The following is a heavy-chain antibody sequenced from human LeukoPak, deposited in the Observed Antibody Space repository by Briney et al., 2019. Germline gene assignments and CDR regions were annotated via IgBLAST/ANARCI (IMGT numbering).Heavy chain of an antibody. V-gene: IGHV4-39*01. CDR1: GGSISSSTYY. CDR2: IYYSGSP. CDR3: ASLSLADTSRYGEFEY. Sequence: SETLSLTCTVSGGSISSSTYYWGWIRQPPGKGLEWIGSIYYSGSPYYNPSLNSRVTISVDTSKNQFSLKLNSVTAADTAFYYCASLSLADTSRYGEFEYWGQGTLVPVSS. J-gene: IGHJ4*02. D-gene: IGHD3-22*01.